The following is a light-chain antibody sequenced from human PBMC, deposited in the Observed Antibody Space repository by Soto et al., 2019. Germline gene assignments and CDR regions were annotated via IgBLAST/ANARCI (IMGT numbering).Light chain of an antibody. CDR1: RSVSSY. CDR3: QQRSNWPPTWT. CDR2: DAS. Sequence: EIVLTQSPATLSLSPGESATLSCRATRSVSSYLAWYQQKPGQAPRLLIYDASNRATGIPARFSGSGSGTDFTLTISSLEPEDFAAYYCQQRSNWPPTWTFGQGTKVDIK. V-gene: IGKV3-11*01. J-gene: IGKJ1*01.